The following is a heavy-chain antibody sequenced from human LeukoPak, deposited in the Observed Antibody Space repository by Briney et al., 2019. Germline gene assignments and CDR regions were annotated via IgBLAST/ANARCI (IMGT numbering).Heavy chain of an antibody. J-gene: IGHJ4*02. CDR3: VKDLLVGTTGY. CDR2: ISSNGGSI. CDR1: GFTFSSYA. V-gene: IGHV3-64D*06. Sequence: GGSLRLSCSASGFTFSSYAMHWVRQAPGKGLKYVSAISSNGGSIYYADYVKGRFTISRDNSKNTLYLQMSSLRAEDTAVYYCVKDLLVGTTGYWGQGTLVTVSS. D-gene: IGHD1-1*01.